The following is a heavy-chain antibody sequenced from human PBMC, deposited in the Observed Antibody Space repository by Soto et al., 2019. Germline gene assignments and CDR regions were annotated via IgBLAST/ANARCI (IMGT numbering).Heavy chain of an antibody. D-gene: IGHD3-22*01. Sequence: ASVKVFCKASGYSFTSYSISWVRQAPGQGLEWMGWISAYNGNSNYAQKLQGRVTMTTDTSTSTAYMELRSLRSDDTAVYYCARPYYYDSNGYYYPSYFDYWGQGTLVTVSS. J-gene: IGHJ4*02. V-gene: IGHV1-18*01. CDR2: ISAYNGNS. CDR1: GYSFTSYS. CDR3: ARPYYYDSNGYYYPSYFDY.